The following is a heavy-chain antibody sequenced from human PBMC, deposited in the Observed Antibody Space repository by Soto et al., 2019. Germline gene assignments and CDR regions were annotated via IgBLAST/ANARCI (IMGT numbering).Heavy chain of an antibody. CDR3: ESRYYYYGMDV. Sequence: GWALRLSCAASGFTFSSYWMSWVRQAPGKGLEWVANIKQDGSEKYYVDSVKGRFTISRDNAKNSLYLQMNSLRAEDTAVYYCESRYYYYGMDVWGQGTTVTVSS. V-gene: IGHV3-7*03. CDR2: IKQDGSEK. CDR1: GFTFSSYW. J-gene: IGHJ6*02.